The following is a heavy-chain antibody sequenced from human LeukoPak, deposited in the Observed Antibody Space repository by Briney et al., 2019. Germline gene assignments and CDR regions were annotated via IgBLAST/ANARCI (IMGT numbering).Heavy chain of an antibody. V-gene: IGHV3-30*01. Sequence: PGGSLRLSCAASGFTFSSYAMHWVRQAPGKGLEWVAVISYDGSNKYYADSVKGRFTISRDNSKNTLYLQMNSLRAEDTAVYYCAGDLTGSGLGEYWGQGTLVTVSS. D-gene: IGHD3-22*01. CDR2: ISYDGSNK. CDR3: AGDLTGSGLGEY. J-gene: IGHJ4*02. CDR1: GFTFSSYA.